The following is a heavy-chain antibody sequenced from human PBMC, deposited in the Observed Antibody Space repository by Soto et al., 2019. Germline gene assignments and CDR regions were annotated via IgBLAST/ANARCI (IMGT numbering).Heavy chain of an antibody. V-gene: IGHV4-34*01. CDR1: GGSFRGYY. Sequence: QAQLQQWGAGLLEPSETLSLTCAVYGGSFRGYYWTWIRQAPGKGLEWIGEINHSGSTNYNPSLKSRVTISLDTSKNQFSLMLSSVTAADTAMYFCARGPSEFIVVGHYYGMDVWGQGATVTVSS. CDR3: ARGPSEFIVVGHYYGMDV. D-gene: IGHD2-21*01. CDR2: INHSGST. J-gene: IGHJ6*02.